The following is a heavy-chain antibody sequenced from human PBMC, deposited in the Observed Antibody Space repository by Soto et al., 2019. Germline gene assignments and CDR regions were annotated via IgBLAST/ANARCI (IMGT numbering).Heavy chain of an antibody. J-gene: IGHJ4*02. V-gene: IGHV4-31*03. D-gene: IGHD2-2*01. CDR3: ARGGGSTKVDY. Sequence: QVQLQESGPGLVKPSQTLSLTCTVSGGSITSSGYYWSWIRQHPGEGLEWIGFTSNSGSTSYNPSRKGRVTISVDTSSNPFSLNLKSVTAADTAVYYCARGGGSTKVDYWGQGTLVTVSP. CDR2: TSNSGST. CDR1: GGSITSSGYY.